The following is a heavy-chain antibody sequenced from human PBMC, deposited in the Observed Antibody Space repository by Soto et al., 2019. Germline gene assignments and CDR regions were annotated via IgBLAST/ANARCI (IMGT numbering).Heavy chain of an antibody. Sequence: QVXXQXSGPGLVKPSQTLSLTCTVSGGSISXADYYWSWIRQHPGKGLEWIGYIYYSGSTYYNPSLKSRVTLSVDTSKNQFSLNLSSVTAADTAVYYCAREVVTANYFDYWGQGTLVTVSS. J-gene: IGHJ4*02. CDR2: IYYSGST. CDR1: GGSISXADYY. V-gene: IGHV4-31*03. CDR3: AREVVTANYFDY. D-gene: IGHD2-15*01.